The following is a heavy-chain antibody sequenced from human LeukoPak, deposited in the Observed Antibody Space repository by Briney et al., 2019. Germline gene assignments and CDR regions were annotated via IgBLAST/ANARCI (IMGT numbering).Heavy chain of an antibody. V-gene: IGHV3-7*01. CDR3: ARDSSNDYNFWSGYYTNYMDV. CDR2: IKQDGSEK. CDR1: GFTFSSSY. D-gene: IGHD3-3*01. Sequence: PGGSLRLSCAVSGFTFSSSYMNWVRQAPGKGLEWVANIKQDGSEKYYVDSVKGRFTISRDNAQNSLYLQMNSLRAEDTAVYCARDSSNDYNFWSGYYTNYMDVWGKGTTVTVSS. J-gene: IGHJ6*03.